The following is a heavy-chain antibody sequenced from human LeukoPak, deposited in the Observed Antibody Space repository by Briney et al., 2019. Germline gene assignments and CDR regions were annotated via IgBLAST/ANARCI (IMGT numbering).Heavy chain of an antibody. CDR3: ARSVLWFGDLGY. CDR1: GFTFSSYV. J-gene: IGHJ4*02. Sequence: GSLRLSCAASGFTFSSYVMHWIRQSPEKGLEWIGYVYYTGTTYYSPSLKSRVAISLDRSKNQFSLNLNSVTAADTAVYYCARSVLWFGDLGYWGQGVLVTVSS. V-gene: IGHV4-59*03. D-gene: IGHD3-10*01. CDR2: VYYTGTT.